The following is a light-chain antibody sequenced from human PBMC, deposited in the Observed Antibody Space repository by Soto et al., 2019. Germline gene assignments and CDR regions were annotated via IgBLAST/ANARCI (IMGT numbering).Light chain of an antibody. CDR3: TSYTSISTYV. V-gene: IGLV2-14*01. J-gene: IGLJ1*01. Sequence: QSALAHPASVSGSRGQSISISCTGTSSDVGAYNFVSWYQQHPDKAPKLVIFDVNNRPSGVSNRFSGSKSGNTASLTISGLRAEDEADYYCTSYTSISTYVFGTGTKVTVL. CDR2: DVN. CDR1: SSDVGAYNF.